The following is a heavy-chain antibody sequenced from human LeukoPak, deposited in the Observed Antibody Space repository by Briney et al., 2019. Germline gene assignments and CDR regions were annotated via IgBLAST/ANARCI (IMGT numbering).Heavy chain of an antibody. J-gene: IGHJ4*02. D-gene: IGHD3-10*01. Sequence: SETLSLTCTVSAYSINSGYYWGWIRQPPGKGLEWIGYIYYSGSTNYNPSLKSRVTISVDTSKNQFSLKLSSVTAADTAVYYCARGFSQYEGSGPYYFDYWGQGTLVTVSS. V-gene: IGHV4-61*01. CDR1: AYSINSGYY. CDR2: IYYSGST. CDR3: ARGFSQYEGSGPYYFDY.